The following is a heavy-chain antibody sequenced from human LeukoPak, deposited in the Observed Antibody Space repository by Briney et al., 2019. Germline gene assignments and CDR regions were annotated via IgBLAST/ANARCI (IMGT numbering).Heavy chain of an antibody. CDR3: ARGLKQWLGRSYYYYGMDV. CDR2: MNPNSGNT. D-gene: IGHD6-19*01. J-gene: IGHJ6*02. CDR1: GYTFTSYD. Sequence: ASVRVSCKASGYTFTSYDIYWVRQATGQGLEWLGWMNPNSGNTDYAQRFQGRVTMTRSTSINTAYMELSTLRSEDTAVYYCARGLKQWLGRSYYYYGMDVRGQGTTVTVSS. V-gene: IGHV1-8*01.